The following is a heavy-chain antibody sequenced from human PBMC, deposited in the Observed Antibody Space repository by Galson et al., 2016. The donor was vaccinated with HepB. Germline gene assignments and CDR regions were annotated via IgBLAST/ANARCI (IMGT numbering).Heavy chain of an antibody. CDR1: GGSISSSSYY. D-gene: IGHD5-12*01. J-gene: IGHJ6*02. CDR3: ARDQGGYSDYGGVPYYYYGMDV. CDR2: IYYSGST. Sequence: SETLSLTCTVSGGSISSSSYYWGWIRQPPGKGLEWIGSIYYSGSTYYNPSLKSRVTISVDTSKNQFSLKLSSVTAADTAVYYCARDQGGYSDYGGVPYYYYGMDVWGQGTTVTVSS. V-gene: IGHV4-39*02.